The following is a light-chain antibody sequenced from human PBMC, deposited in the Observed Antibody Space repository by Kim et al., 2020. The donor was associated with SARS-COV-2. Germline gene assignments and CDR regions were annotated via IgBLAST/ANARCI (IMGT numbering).Light chain of an antibody. Sequence: VSLGEGDTLSCRASQSISNNLAWYQQIPGQAPRLLIYGASARATATPHRFSGSGSGTEFTLTISNLQPKEFAIYYCHQYNKWPWTFGQGTKVDIK. J-gene: IGKJ1*01. CDR1: QSISNN. CDR2: GAS. V-gene: IGKV3-15*01. CDR3: HQYNKWPWT.